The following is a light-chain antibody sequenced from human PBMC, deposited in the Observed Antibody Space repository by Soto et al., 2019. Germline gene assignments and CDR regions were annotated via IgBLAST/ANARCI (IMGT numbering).Light chain of an antibody. CDR2: EVS. J-gene: IGLJ2*01. V-gene: IGLV2-14*01. CDR1: SPDFG. CDR3: SSYSRTTTR. Sequence: QSVLTQPASVSGSPGQSITISCSGISPDFGVSWYQHFPGKAPKLLIFEVSNRPSGVSTRFSGSKSGNMAFLTISGLQSEDEGLYHCSSYSRTTTRFGGGTKLTVL.